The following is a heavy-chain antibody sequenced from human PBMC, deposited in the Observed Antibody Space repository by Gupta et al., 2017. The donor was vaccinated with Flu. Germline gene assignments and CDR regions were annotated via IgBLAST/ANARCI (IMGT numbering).Heavy chain of an antibody. Sequence: QVQLQESGPGLVKPSETLSLTCTVSGGSISSYYWSWIRQPPGKGLEWIGYIYYSGSTNYNPSLKSRVTISVDTSKNQFSLKLSSVTAADTAVYYWARALHTRGGGWLDPWGQGTLVTVSS. J-gene: IGHJ5*02. CDR3: ARALHTRGGGWLDP. V-gene: IGHV4-59*01. D-gene: IGHD3-10*01. CDR1: GGSISSYY. CDR2: IYYSGST.